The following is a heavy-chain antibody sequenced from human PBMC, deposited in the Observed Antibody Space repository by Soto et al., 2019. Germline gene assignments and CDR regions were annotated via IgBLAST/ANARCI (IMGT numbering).Heavy chain of an antibody. CDR1: GYTFTGYY. V-gene: IGHV1-2*04. Sequence: ASVKVSCKASGYTFTGYYMHWVRQAPGQGLEWMGWINPNSGGTNYAQKFQGWVTMTRDTSISTAYMELSRLRSDDTAVYYCARGGLWFGDLYYYGMDVWGQGTTVTVS. CDR2: INPNSGGT. J-gene: IGHJ6*02. CDR3: ARGGLWFGDLYYYGMDV. D-gene: IGHD3-10*01.